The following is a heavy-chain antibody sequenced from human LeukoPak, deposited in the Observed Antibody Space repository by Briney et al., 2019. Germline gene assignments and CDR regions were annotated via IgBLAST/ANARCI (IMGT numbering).Heavy chain of an antibody. D-gene: IGHD6-13*01. CDR1: GFTFSSYS. V-gene: IGHV3-48*01. CDR3: ARISTVGQLDELDFGMDY. Sequence: GGSLRLSCAASGFTFSSYSMNWVRQAPGKGLEWVSYISSSSSTIYYADSVKGRFTISRDNAKNSLYLQMNSLRAEDTAVYYCARISTVGQLDELDFGMDYWGQGTLVTVSS. CDR2: ISSSSSTI. J-gene: IGHJ4*02.